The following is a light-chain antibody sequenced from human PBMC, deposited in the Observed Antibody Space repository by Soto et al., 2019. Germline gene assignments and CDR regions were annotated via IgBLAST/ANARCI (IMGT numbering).Light chain of an antibody. J-gene: IGKJ2*01. V-gene: IGKV3-20*01. CDR1: QSVSNNY. Sequence: EIVLTQSPGTLSLSPGERATLSCRASQSVSNNYLAWYQQKPGQAPRNLIYGASNRATGIPDRFSGSGSGTDFTLTISGLEPEDFAVYYCQQYGSSPRTFGQGTRVEIK. CDR2: GAS. CDR3: QQYGSSPRT.